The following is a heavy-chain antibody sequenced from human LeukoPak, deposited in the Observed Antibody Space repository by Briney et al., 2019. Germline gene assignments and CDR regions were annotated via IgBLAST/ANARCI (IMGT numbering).Heavy chain of an antibody. CDR2: ISYTGNT. V-gene: IGHV4-59*08. D-gene: IGHD1-14*01. Sequence: PSETLSLTCTVSGVSISSYYWSWIRQPPGKGLEWIGFISYTGNTNCNPSLKSRVTLSVDTSKNQFSLRLSSVTAADTAVYYCARYRAGADDAFDIWGQGTMVTVSS. CDR1: GVSISSYY. J-gene: IGHJ3*02. CDR3: ARYRAGADDAFDI.